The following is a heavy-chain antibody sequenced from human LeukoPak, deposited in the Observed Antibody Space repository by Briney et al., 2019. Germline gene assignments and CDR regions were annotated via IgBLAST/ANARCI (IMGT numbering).Heavy chain of an antibody. CDR2: IKHDGSEK. D-gene: IGHD3-16*01. J-gene: IGHJ4*02. CDR3: VRDYVWGTDNPDY. Sequence: PGGSLRLSCAPSGFPFNNFWLRWVRQLPPKRLDGVGNIKHDGSEKYYLDSLKGRFTISRDNAKNSVYLHVNSLRAEDTAVYYCVRDYVWGTDNPDYWGQGTLVTVSS. V-gene: IGHV3-7*01. CDR1: GFPFNNFW.